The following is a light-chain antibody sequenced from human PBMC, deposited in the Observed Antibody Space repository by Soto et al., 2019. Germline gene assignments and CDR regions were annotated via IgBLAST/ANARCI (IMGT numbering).Light chain of an antibody. V-gene: IGLV2-14*01. J-gene: IGLJ1*01. CDR1: SRDIGTYNT. Sequence: QSALTQPASVSGSPGQSITISCTGTSRDIGTYNTVSWYQQYPGKAPKFMIYDVANRPSGVSNRFSGSKSGNTASLTISGLQAEDEADYYCSSYTTTSTVVFGTGTKVTVL. CDR2: DVA. CDR3: SSYTTTSTVV.